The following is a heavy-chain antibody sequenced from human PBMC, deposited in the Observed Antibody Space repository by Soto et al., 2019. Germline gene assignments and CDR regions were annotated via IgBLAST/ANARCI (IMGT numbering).Heavy chain of an antibody. CDR3: AKGLPQSYGDYGGYFDY. Sequence: PSETLSLTCAVSCGSISSSNWWSWVRQPPGKGLEWIGEIYHSGSTNYNPSLKSRVTISVDKSKNQFSLKLGSVTAADTAVYYCAKGLPQSYGDYGGYFDYWAREPWSPSPQ. J-gene: IGHJ4*02. D-gene: IGHD4-17*01. V-gene: IGHV4-4*02. CDR1: CGSISSSNW. CDR2: IYHSGST.